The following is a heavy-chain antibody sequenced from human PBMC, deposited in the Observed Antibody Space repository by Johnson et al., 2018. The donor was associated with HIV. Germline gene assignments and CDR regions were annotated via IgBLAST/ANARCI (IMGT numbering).Heavy chain of an antibody. CDR1: GFTFSNVW. Sequence: VQLVESGGGLVKPGGSLKLSCEASGFTFSNVWMHWVRQAPGRGLEWVGRIKSKRDGGAIDYAAPVKGRFTISRDDTKATLYLEMNSLKTEDTGVYYCAKFVGAGSYDAFDIWGQGTMVTVSS. D-gene: IGHD1-26*01. CDR2: IKSKRDGGAI. J-gene: IGHJ3*02. V-gene: IGHV3-15*01. CDR3: AKFVGAGSYDAFDI.